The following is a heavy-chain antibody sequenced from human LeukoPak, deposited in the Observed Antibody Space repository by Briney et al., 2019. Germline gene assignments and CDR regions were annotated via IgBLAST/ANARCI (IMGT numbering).Heavy chain of an antibody. J-gene: IGHJ4*02. CDR2: ISWNSGSI. CDR3: AKSIEGSGSYYDSYFDY. D-gene: IGHD3-10*01. Sequence: GRSLRLSCEASGFTFDDYAMHWVRHAPGKGLEWVSGISWNSGSIGYADSVKGRFTISRDNAKNSLYLQMISLRVEDTALYYCAKSIEGSGSYYDSYFDYWGQGTLVTVSS. CDR1: GFTFDDYA. V-gene: IGHV3-9*01.